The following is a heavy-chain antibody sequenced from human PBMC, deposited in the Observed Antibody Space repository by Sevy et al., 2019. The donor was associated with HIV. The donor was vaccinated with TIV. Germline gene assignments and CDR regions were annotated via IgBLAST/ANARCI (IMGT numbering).Heavy chain of an antibody. Sequence: GGSLRLSCSGSGFIFSDYYMSWIRQAPGRGLEWVSYISGSGITYYADSVEGRFPIPRDNAGNSLYLQRNSLGADDTAVYYCARDPLLGIAREVARGGYWGQGTLVTVSS. D-gene: IGHD2-2*03. J-gene: IGHJ4*02. CDR2: ISGSGIT. CDR3: ARDPLLGIAREVARGGY. V-gene: IGHV3-11*01. CDR1: GFIFSDYY.